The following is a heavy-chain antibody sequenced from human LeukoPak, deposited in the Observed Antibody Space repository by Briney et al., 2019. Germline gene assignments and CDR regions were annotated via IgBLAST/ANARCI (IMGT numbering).Heavy chain of an antibody. J-gene: IGHJ4*02. V-gene: IGHV3-23*01. Sequence: PGGSLRLSCAASGFTFITYAMHWVRQAPGKGLEWVSGISSGGDSTKCADSVKGRFTITRDNSKITLYLQMNSLRAEDTAVYYCARRKGWLEPLDFWGQGTLVTVPS. D-gene: IGHD6-19*01. CDR2: ISSGGDST. CDR1: GFTFITYA. CDR3: ARRKGWLEPLDF.